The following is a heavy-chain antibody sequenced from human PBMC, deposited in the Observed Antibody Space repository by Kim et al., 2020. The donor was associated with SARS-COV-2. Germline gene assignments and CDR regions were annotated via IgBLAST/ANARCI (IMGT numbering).Heavy chain of an antibody. Sequence: ASVKVSCKASGYTFTSYYMHWVRQAPGQGLEWMGIINPSGGSTSYAQKFQGRVTMTRDTSTSTVYMELSSLRSEDTAVYYCARWFGYYYDSSGYYYGGLLNYFDYWGQGTLVTVSS. CDR2: INPSGGST. V-gene: IGHV1-46*01. CDR1: GYTFTSYY. CDR3: ARWFGYYYDSSGYYYGGLLNYFDY. J-gene: IGHJ4*02. D-gene: IGHD3-22*01.